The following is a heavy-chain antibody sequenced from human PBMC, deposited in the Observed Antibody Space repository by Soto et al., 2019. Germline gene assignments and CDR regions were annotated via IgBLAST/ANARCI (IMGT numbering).Heavy chain of an antibody. D-gene: IGHD3-3*01. J-gene: IGHJ3*02. CDR2: FDPEDGET. V-gene: IGHV1-24*01. CDR1: GYTLTELS. CDR3: ATEIYDFWSGYPRRNAFDI. Sequence: SVKVSCKVSGYTLTELSMHWVRQAPGKGLEWMGGFDPEDGETIYAQKFQGRVTMTEDTSTDTAYMELSSLRSEDTAVYYCATEIYDFWSGYPRRNAFDIWGQGTMVTVSS.